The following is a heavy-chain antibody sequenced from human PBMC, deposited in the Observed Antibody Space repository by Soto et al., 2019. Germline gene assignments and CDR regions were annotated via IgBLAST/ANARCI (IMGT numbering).Heavy chain of an antibody. J-gene: IGHJ4*02. D-gene: IGHD3-10*01. Sequence: GWSLRLSCASSVLTFSRFELHWVRQAPGNGLEWISYISSSGSTAYYASSVEGRFTISRDNANNSVYLQMDSLGAEDTALYYCTRAAWFPYLSFYWGQGALVTVSS. CDR2: ISSSGSTA. CDR1: VLTFSRFE. CDR3: TRAAWFPYLSFY. V-gene: IGHV3-48*03.